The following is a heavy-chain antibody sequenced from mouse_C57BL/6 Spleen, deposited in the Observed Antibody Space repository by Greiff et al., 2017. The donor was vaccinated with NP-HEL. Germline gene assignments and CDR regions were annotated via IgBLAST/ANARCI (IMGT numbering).Heavy chain of an antibody. J-gene: IGHJ3*01. CDR2: ISDGGSYT. CDR1: GFTFSSYA. CDR3: ARDWAY. Sequence: EVKLMESGGGLVKPGGSLKLSCAASGFTFSSYAMSWVRQTPEKSLEWVATISDGGSYTYYPDNVKGRFTISRDNAKNNLYRQMSHLKSEDTAMYYCARDWAYWGQGTLVTVSA. V-gene: IGHV5-4*01.